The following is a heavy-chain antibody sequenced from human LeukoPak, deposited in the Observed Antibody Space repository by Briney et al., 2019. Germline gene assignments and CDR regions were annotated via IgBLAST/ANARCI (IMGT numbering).Heavy chain of an antibody. Sequence: GGSLRLSCAASGFTFSSYWMSWVRQAPGKGLEWVATIKDDGSDKYYVDSVKGRFTISRDNAKNSLYLQMNSLRVDDTAVYYCANLGRTDWGQGTLVTVSS. CDR3: ANLGRTD. CDR2: IKDDGSDK. J-gene: IGHJ4*02. V-gene: IGHV3-7*01. CDR1: GFTFSSYW.